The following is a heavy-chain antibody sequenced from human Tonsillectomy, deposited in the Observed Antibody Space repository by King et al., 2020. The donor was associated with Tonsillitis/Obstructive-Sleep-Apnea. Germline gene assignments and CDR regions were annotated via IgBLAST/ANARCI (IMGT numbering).Heavy chain of an antibody. J-gene: IGHJ4*02. V-gene: IGHV5-51*01. D-gene: IGHD6-19*01. CDR2: IYPGDSDT. CDR3: ARTCALYSSGWYGAASVGFDY. CDR1: GYSFTSYW. Sequence: VQLVQSGAEVKKPGESLKISCKGSGYSFTSYWIGWVRQMPGKGLEWMGIIYPGDSDTRYSPSFQGQVTISADKSISTAYLQWSSLKASDTAMYYCARTCALYSSGWYGAASVGFDYWGQGTLVTVSS.